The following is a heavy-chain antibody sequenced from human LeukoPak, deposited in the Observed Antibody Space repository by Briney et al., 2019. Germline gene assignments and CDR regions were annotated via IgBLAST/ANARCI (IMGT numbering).Heavy chain of an antibody. Sequence: PSETLSLTCTVSGGSISSYYWSWIRQPPGKGLEWIGYIYYSGSTNYNPSLKSRVTISVDTSKNQLSLRLNSVTPADTAVYFCARDYPWFDSWGQGTLVTVSS. D-gene: IGHD3-16*02. CDR2: IYYSGST. CDR1: GGSISSYY. CDR3: ARDYPWFDS. V-gene: IGHV4-59*01. J-gene: IGHJ5*01.